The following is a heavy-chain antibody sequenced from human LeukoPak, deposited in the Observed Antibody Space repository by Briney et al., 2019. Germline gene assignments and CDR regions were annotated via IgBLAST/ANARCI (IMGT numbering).Heavy chain of an antibody. D-gene: IGHD5-18*01. Sequence: SETLSLTCTVSGGSVSSGSYYWSWIRQPPGKGLGWIGYIYYSGSTNYNPSLKSRVTISVDTSKNQFSLKLSSVTAADTAVYHCAREAMYSYGNNFDYWGQGTLVTVSS. J-gene: IGHJ4*02. V-gene: IGHV4-61*01. CDR2: IYYSGST. CDR1: GGSVSSGSYY. CDR3: AREAMYSYGNNFDY.